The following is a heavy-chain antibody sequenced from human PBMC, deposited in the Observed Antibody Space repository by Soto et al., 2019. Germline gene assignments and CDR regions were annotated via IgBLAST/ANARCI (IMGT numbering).Heavy chain of an antibody. CDR1: GGSISRGGYY. CDR3: ARESVYYYDSSGPDY. J-gene: IGHJ4*02. Sequence: SETLSLTCTVSGGSISRGGYYWSWIRQHPGKGLEWIGYIYYSGSTYYNPSLKSRVTISVDTSKNQFSLKLSSVTAADTAVYYCARESVYYYDSSGPDYWGQGTLVTVSS. CDR2: IYYSGST. V-gene: IGHV4-31*03. D-gene: IGHD3-22*01.